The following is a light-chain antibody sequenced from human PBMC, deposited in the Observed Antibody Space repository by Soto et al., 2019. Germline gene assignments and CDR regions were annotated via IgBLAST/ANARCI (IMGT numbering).Light chain of an antibody. V-gene: IGKV3-15*01. CDR2: GAS. J-gene: IGKJ2*01. Sequence: EIVMTQSPATLSVSPGERATLSCRASQSVSSNLAWYQQKPGQAPRLLIYGASTRATGIPARFSGSGSGTEFTLTISSLQSEDFAVYYCQQYNNWPPKYTFGRRTKLEIK. CDR1: QSVSSN. CDR3: QQYNNWPPKYT.